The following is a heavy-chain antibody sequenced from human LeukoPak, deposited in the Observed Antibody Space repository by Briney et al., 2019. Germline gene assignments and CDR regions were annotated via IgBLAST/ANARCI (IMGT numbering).Heavy chain of an antibody. CDR2: ISGDSTYI. Sequence: PGGSLTPFCAASRFTFAISSMNGFRQAPGKGLEWVSSISGDSTYIYNAGSVKGRFTISRDNAQASLYLQMISLRADDPAVYYGARVSGRAEGQSDRYFCGQGPLVIVSS. CDR3: ARVSGRAEGQSDRYF. CDR1: RFTFAISS. J-gene: IGHJ4*02. V-gene: IGHV3-21*01. D-gene: IGHD3-10*01.